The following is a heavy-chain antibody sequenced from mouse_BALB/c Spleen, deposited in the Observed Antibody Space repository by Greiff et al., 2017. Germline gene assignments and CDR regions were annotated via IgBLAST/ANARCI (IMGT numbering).Heavy chain of an antibody. J-gene: IGHJ3*01. D-gene: IGHD2-10*02. CDR1: GYSITSDYA. Sequence: EVQLQESGPGLVKPSQSLSLTCTVTGYSITSDYAWNWIRQFPGNKLELMGYISYSGSTSYNPSLKRRISITRDTSKNQFFLQLNSVTTEDTATYYCARAYGNDWFAYWGQGTLVTVSA. V-gene: IGHV3-2*02. CDR2: ISYSGST. CDR3: ARAYGNDWFAY.